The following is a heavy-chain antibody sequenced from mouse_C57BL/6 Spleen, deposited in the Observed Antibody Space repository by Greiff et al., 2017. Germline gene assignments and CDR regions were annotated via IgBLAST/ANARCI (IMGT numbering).Heavy chain of an antibody. CDR1: GYTFTDYY. Sequence: EVQLQQSGPVLVKPGASVKMSCKASGYTFTDYYMNWVKQSHGKSLEWIGVINPYNGGTSYNQKFKGKATLTVDKSSSTAYMELNSLTSEDSAVYYCALCGSSSWFAYWGQGTLVTVSA. J-gene: IGHJ3*01. V-gene: IGHV1-19*01. CDR3: ALCGSSSWFAY. CDR2: INPYNGGT. D-gene: IGHD1-1*01.